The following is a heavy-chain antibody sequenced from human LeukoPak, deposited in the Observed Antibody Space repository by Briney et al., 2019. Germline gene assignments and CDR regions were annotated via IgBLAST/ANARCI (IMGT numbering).Heavy chain of an antibody. V-gene: IGHV3-15*04. CDR1: GFTLSNAW. CDR3: TTVERWLLRSSPY. CDR2: IETKTDGGTT. J-gene: IGHJ4*02. Sequence: GGSLRLSCAASGFTLSNAWMTWVRQAPGKGLEWVGRIETKTDGGTTDYAAPVKGRFTISRDDSKNTLYLQMNSLKTDDTAVYYCTTVERWLLRSSPYWGQGTLVTVSS. D-gene: IGHD5-24*01.